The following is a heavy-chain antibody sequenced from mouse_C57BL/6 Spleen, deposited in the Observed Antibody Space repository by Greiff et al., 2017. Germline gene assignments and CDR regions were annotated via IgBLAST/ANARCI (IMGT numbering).Heavy chain of an antibody. CDR2: IDPETGGH. CDR3: TRGYSFAY. Sequence: QVNVKQSGAELVRPGASVTLSCKASGYTFTDYEMHWVKQTPVHGLDWMGAIDPETGGHANNQKFTGEAILTADKSSSTAYMELRSLTSEDSAVYYCTRGYSFAYWGQGTLVTVSA. V-gene: IGHV1-15*01. CDR1: GYTFTDYE. D-gene: IGHD2-14*01. J-gene: IGHJ3*01.